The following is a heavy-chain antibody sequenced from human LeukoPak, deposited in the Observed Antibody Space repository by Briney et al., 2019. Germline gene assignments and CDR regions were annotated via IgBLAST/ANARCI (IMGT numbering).Heavy chain of an antibody. J-gene: IGHJ4*02. D-gene: IGHD3-10*01. CDR1: GGSISSYY. CDR3: AREPRITMVRGVIIGYFDY. CDR2: IYYSGST. Sequence: PSETLSLTCTVSGGSISSYYWSWIRQPPGKGLEWIGYIYYSGSTNYNPSLKSRVTISVDTSKNQFSLKLSSVTAADTAVYYCAREPRITMVRGVIIGYFDYWGQGTLVTDSS. V-gene: IGHV4-59*12.